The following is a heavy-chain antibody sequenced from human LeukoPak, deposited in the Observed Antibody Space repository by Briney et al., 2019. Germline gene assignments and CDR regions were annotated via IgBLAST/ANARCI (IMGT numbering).Heavy chain of an antibody. Sequence: GASVKVSCKPSGYTFIHHYIHWVRQAPGQGLEWMGSINPNNDDTNYAEKFQGRVTMTTDTSISTVYMELTRLRSDDTAIYYCAKNGDRGASCSGGTCYPYYYYYMDVWGKGTTVTISS. CDR2: INPNNDDT. J-gene: IGHJ6*03. CDR3: AKNGDRGASCSGGTCYPYYYYYMDV. V-gene: IGHV1-2*02. D-gene: IGHD2-15*01. CDR1: GYTFIHHY.